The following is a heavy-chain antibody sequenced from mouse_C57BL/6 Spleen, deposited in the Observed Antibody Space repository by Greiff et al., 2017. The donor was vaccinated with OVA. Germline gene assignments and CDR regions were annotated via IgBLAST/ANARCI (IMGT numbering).Heavy chain of an antibody. CDR3: ARDHYGSSAWFAY. D-gene: IGHD1-1*01. J-gene: IGHJ3*01. CDR2: IWSGGST. V-gene: IGHV2-2*01. Sequence: VQLQESGPGLVQPSQSLSITCTVSGFSLTSYGVHWVRQSPGKGLEWLGVIWSGGSTDYNAAFISRLSISKDNSKSQVFFKMNSLQADDTAIYYCARDHYGSSAWFAYRGEGTLGTVSA. CDR1: GFSLTSYG.